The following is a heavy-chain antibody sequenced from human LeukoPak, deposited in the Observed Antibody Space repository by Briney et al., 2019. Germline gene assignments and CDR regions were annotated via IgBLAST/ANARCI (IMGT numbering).Heavy chain of an antibody. D-gene: IGHD3-16*02. CDR1: GFTFSDYY. CDR2: ISSSGSSI. J-gene: IGHJ4*02. Sequence: GGSLRLSCAASGFTFSDYYMSWIGQAPGKGLEGVAYISSSGSSIYYAVSVNGRFTISRDNAKNSLYLQMNSLRAEDTAVYYCARDRPTYYDYVWGSYRLPPDYWGQGTLVTVSS. CDR3: ARDRPTYYDYVWGSYRLPPDY. V-gene: IGHV3-11*01.